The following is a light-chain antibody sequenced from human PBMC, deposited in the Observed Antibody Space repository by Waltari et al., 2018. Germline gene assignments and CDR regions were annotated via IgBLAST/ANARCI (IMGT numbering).Light chain of an antibody. CDR2: GAS. Sequence: EIVLTQSPGTLSLSPGARATLSCRASQSVSRALAWYQQNPGQAPRLLIYGASNRATGIPDRFSGSGSGTDFSLIISRLEPEDVAVYYCQHYVSVPVTFGQGTKVEIK. J-gene: IGKJ1*01. CDR1: QSVSRA. V-gene: IGKV3-20*01. CDR3: QHYVSVPVT.